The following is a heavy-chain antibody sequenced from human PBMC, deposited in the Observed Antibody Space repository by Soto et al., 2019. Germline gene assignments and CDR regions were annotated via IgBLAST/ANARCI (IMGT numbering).Heavy chain of an antibody. D-gene: IGHD3-22*01. J-gene: IGHJ4*02. CDR2: MNPNSGNT. V-gene: IGHV1-8*01. Sequence: QVQLVQSGAEVKKPGASVKVSCKASGYTFTSYDINWVRQATGQGLEWMGWMNPNSGNTGYAQKFQGRVTMTRNTSISTAYMELSGLRSEDTAVYYCARANYDSSGYYPEGADYWGQGTLVTVSS. CDR1: GYTFTSYD. CDR3: ARANYDSSGYYPEGADY.